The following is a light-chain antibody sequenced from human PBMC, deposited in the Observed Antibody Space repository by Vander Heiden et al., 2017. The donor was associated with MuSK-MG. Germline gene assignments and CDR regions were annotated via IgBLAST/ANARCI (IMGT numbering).Light chain of an antibody. V-gene: IGLV8-61*01. Sequence: QTVLTQEPSFSASPGGTVTLTCGLSSGSVSTTNYPSWYQQTPGQAPRTLISRTNTRSSGVPDRFSGSILGNKAALTITGAQAGDESDYYCVLYMGDGVSVFGGGTKLTVL. CDR3: VLYMGDGVSV. CDR2: RTN. CDR1: SGSVSTTNY. J-gene: IGLJ3*02.